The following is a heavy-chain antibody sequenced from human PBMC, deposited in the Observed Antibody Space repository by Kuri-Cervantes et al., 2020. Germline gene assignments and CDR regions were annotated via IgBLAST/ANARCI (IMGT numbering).Heavy chain of an antibody. D-gene: IGHD3-10*01. J-gene: IGHJ4*02. CDR3: ARVVGSGSYYPLY. CDR1: GGSISSYY. CDR2: IYYSGST. Sequence: GSLRLSCTVSGGSISSYYWSWIRQPPGKGLEWIGYIYYSGSTNYSPSLKSRVSISVDTSKNQFSLKLTSVTTADTAVYYCARVVGSGSYYPLYWGQGTLVTVSS. V-gene: IGHV4-59*01.